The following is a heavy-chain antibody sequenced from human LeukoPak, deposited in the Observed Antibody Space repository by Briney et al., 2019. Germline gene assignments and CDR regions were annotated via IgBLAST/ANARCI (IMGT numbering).Heavy chain of an antibody. V-gene: IGHV1-24*01. CDR1: GYTLTELS. CDR3: ATVPTLYNWNYVDY. J-gene: IGHJ4*02. Sequence: ASVKVSCKVSGYTLTELSMHWVRQAPGKGLEWMGGFDPEDGETIYAQKFQGRVTMTEDTSTDTAYMELSSLRSEDTAVYYCATVPTLYNWNYVDYWGQGTLVTVSS. D-gene: IGHD1-20*01. CDR2: FDPEDGET.